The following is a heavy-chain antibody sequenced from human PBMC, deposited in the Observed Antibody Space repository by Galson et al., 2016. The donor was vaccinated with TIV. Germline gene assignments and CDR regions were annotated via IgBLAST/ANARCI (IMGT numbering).Heavy chain of an antibody. D-gene: IGHD3-10*01. CDR1: EYTFTFYA. CDR2: INAGSGDT. J-gene: IGHJ6*02. Sequence: SVKVSCKASEYTFTFYAIHWVRQGPGQGLEWPGWINAGSGDTKYSQRFQGRVTITTDTSASSAYMEIRSLRSEDAAVYFRANSGGGSGALTPGYYYVMDVWGQGTTVTVSS. V-gene: IGHV1-3*01. CDR3: ANSGGGSGALTPGYYYVMDV.